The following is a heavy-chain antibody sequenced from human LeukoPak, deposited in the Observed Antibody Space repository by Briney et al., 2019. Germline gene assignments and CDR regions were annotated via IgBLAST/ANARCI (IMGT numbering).Heavy chain of an antibody. D-gene: IGHD3-3*02. CDR1: GFTFSSYE. V-gene: IGHV3-48*03. CDR2: ISSSGSTI. CDR3: ARESLEGDV. J-gene: IGHJ6*04. Sequence: PGGSLRLSCAASGFTFSSYEMNWVRQAPGKGLEWVSYISSSGSTIYYADSVKGRFTISRDNAKNSLYLQMNSLRAEDTAVYYCARESLEGDVWGKGTTVTVSS.